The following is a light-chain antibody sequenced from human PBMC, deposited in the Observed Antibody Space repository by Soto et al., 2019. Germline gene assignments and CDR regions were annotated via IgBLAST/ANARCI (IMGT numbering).Light chain of an antibody. CDR2: AVS. CDR3: PQSYGPPMT. Sequence: TKLIQSPFPLYASEADRLTGPGWASQSVSMWLAWYQQKPGKAPKLVIYAVSNLESGVPSRFSGSGSGTEFTLTISSLQPEDFATYSCPQSYGPPMTFGQGTKVDI. V-gene: IGKV1-5*01. CDR1: QSVSMW. J-gene: IGKJ1*01.